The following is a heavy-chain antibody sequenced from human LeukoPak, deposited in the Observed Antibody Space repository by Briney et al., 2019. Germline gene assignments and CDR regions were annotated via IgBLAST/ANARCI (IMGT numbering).Heavy chain of an antibody. CDR3: ARIGRMAIMNDAFDI. Sequence: SVKVSCKASGGTFSSYAISWVRQAPGQGLEWMGGIIPIFGTANYAQKFQGRVTITTDESTSTAYMELSSLRSEDTAVYYCARIGRMAIMNDAFDIWGQGTMVTVSS. D-gene: IGHD5-24*01. CDR2: IIPIFGTA. J-gene: IGHJ3*02. CDR1: GGTFSSYA. V-gene: IGHV1-69*05.